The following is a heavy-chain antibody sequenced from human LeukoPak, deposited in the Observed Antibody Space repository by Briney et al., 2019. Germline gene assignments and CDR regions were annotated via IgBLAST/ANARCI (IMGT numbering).Heavy chain of an antibody. CDR2: INPNSGGT. CDR1: GYTFTGYY. V-gene: IGHV1-2*02. J-gene: IGHJ4*02. Sequence: ASVKVSCKASGYTFTGYYMHWVRQAPGQGLEWMGWINPNSGGTNYAQKFQGRVTMTRGTSISTAYMELSRLRSDDTAVYYCAREGGARCSGGSCYPDVWGQGTLVTVSS. CDR3: AREGGARCSGGSCYPDV. D-gene: IGHD2-15*01.